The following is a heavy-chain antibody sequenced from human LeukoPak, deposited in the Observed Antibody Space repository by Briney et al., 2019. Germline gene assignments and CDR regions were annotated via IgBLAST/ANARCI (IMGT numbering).Heavy chain of an antibody. CDR1: EFTFTDYG. CDR2: ISNTAI. Sequence: GGSLRLSCATSEFTFTDYGMNWVRQAPGKGLEWVSYISNTAILYADSVKGRFTISRDNAKNSLYLQMNSLRAEDTAVYYCARDDYGDRVFDYWGQGTLVTVSS. CDR3: ARDDYGDRVFDY. V-gene: IGHV3-48*01. D-gene: IGHD4-17*01. J-gene: IGHJ4*02.